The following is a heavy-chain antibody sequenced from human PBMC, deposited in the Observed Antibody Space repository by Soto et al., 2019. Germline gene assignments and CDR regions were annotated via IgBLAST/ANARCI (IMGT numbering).Heavy chain of an antibody. CDR1: GGTFSRHA. CDR3: ARGWGYDGNDYYCAY. J-gene: IGHJ4*02. CDR2: IIPIFGTA. Sequence: QVQLVQSGAEVRKPGSSVKVSCKASGGTFSRHAISWVRQAPGQGLEWMGGIIPIFGTANHAQKFQGRVTIIADESTSTVYMELSSLGAADRAMYYCARGWGYDGNDYYCAYWGQGTLVIVSS. D-gene: IGHD3-16*01. V-gene: IGHV1-69*01.